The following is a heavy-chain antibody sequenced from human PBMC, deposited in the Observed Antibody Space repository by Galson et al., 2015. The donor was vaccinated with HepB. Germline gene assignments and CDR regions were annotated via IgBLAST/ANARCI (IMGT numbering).Heavy chain of an antibody. CDR3: ARLGFLGFFDSLPTWFDP. CDR1: GVSISNNNFY. D-gene: IGHD3-3*01. J-gene: IGHJ5*02. Sequence: ETLSLTCTVSGVSISNNNFYWGWIRQPPGKGLECIGNIYYSGNTYYNPSLKSRVTMSVDTSKNRFSLRLTSVTAADTAVYYCARLGFLGFFDSLPTWFDPWGQG. CDR2: IYYSGNT. V-gene: IGHV4-39*01.